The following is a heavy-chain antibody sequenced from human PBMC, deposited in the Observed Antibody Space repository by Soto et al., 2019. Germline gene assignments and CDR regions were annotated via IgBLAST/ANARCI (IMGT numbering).Heavy chain of an antibody. CDR2: ISQGARA. J-gene: IGHJ4*02. Sequence: QLQLQESGSGLLKPSQTLSLTCVVSGGPTSSGGYSWTWIRQPPGRGLEWIGYISQGARADYNPSLKSRVTISVDTSKNQFSLRLSSVTAAETAVYYCASDRNGLGGIYFWGQGILVTVAA. CDR1: GGPTSSGGYS. V-gene: IGHV4-30-2*01. D-gene: IGHD3-10*01. CDR3: ASDRNGLGGIYF.